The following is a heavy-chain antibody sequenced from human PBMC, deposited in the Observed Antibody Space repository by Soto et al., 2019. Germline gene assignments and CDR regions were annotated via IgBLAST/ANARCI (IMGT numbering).Heavy chain of an antibody. CDR3: ARQPSITMVRGVIITSLMDV. CDR2: IDDSGST. Sequence: DSLARTCPVFGGPRLRTSYYCPWIRQPPGKGLQWIGTIDDSGSTYDSSSPKSRVTISVETSRNQFSLKLSSVTAADTAVYFCARQPSITMVRGVIITSLMDVWGQGTTVS. D-gene: IGHD3-10*01. CDR1: GGPRLRTSYY. J-gene: IGHJ6*02. V-gene: IGHV4-39*01.